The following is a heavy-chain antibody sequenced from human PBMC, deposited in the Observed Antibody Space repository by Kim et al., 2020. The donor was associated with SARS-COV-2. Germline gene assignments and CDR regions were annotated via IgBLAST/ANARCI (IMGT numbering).Heavy chain of an antibody. V-gene: IGHV3-7*01. CDR1: GFTFSSYW. Sequence: GGSLRLSCAASGFTFSSYWMSWVRQAPGKGLEWVANIKQDGSEKYYVDSVKGRFTISRDNAKNSLYLQMNSLRAEDTAVYYCARVATAMVKPYYFDYWGQGTLVTVSS. J-gene: IGHJ4*02. CDR2: IKQDGSEK. D-gene: IGHD5-18*01. CDR3: ARVATAMVKPYYFDY.